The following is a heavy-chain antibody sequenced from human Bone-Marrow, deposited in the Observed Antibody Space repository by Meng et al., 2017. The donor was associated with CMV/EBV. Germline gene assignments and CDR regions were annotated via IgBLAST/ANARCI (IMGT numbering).Heavy chain of an antibody. CDR1: GFTFSSYS. V-gene: IGHV3-21*01. CDR3: ARDSLNYYDSSGYYYEPNAFDI. CDR2: ISSSSSYI. J-gene: IGHJ3*02. Sequence: LSLTCAASGFTFSSYSMNWVRQAPGKGLEWVSSISSSSSYIYYADSVKGRFTISRDNAKNSLYLQMNSLRAEDTAVYYCARDSLNYYDSSGYYYEPNAFDIWGQGTMVTVSS. D-gene: IGHD3-22*01.